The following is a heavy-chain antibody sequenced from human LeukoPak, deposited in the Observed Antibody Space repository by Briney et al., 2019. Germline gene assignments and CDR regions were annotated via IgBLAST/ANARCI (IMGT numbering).Heavy chain of an antibody. J-gene: IGHJ4*02. CDR2: IYYSGST. CDR1: GGSISSSSYY. V-gene: IGHV4-39*07. CDR3: ASLYYGSGSPYFDY. Sequence: SETLSLTCTVSGGSISSSSYYWGWIRQPPGKGLEWIGSIYYSGSTYYNPSLKSRVTISVDTSKNQFSLKLSSVTAADTAVYYCASLYYGSGSPYFDYWGQGTLVTVSS. D-gene: IGHD3-10*01.